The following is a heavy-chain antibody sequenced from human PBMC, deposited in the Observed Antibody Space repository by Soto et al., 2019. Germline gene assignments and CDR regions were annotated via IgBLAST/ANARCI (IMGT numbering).Heavy chain of an antibody. CDR3: ARSGETYYDFWSGYYEWGVVDY. D-gene: IGHD3-3*01. Sequence: PSETLSLTCTVSGGSVSSGSYYWSWIRQPPGKGLEWIGYIYYSGSTNYNPSLKSRVTITVDTSKNQFSLKLSSVTAADTAVYYCARSGETYYDFWSGYYEWGVVDYWGQGTLVTVSS. CDR1: GGSVSSGSYY. CDR2: IYYSGST. V-gene: IGHV4-61*01. J-gene: IGHJ4*02.